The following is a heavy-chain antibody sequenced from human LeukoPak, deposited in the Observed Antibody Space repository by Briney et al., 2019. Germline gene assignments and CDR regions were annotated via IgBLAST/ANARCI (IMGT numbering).Heavy chain of an antibody. CDR3: ARDTAQRAFDI. J-gene: IGHJ3*02. Sequence: SGGSLRLSCAAYGFNFSTYGMHWVRQSPGKGLEWVAVIWYDGSKTHYRDSVKGRFTISRDNSKNTLYLEMNSLRAEDTAVYYCARDTAQRAFDIWGQGTMVTVSS. D-gene: IGHD6-25*01. CDR1: GFNFSTYG. V-gene: IGHV3-33*01. CDR2: IWYDGSKT.